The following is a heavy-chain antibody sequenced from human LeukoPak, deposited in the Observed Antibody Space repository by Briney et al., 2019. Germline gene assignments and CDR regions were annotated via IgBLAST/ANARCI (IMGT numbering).Heavy chain of an antibody. CDR1: GFTFRNYA. CDR2: INANGGST. D-gene: IGHD3-22*01. CDR3: YYYYDSSGANPRDY. Sequence: PGGSLRLSCAASGFTFRNYAMNWVRQAPGRGLEWVSGINANGGSTYYVDSVKGRFTISRDNSKNTLYLQMNSLRAEDTAVYYCYYYYDSSGANPRDYWGQGTLVTVSS. V-gene: IGHV3-23*01. J-gene: IGHJ4*02.